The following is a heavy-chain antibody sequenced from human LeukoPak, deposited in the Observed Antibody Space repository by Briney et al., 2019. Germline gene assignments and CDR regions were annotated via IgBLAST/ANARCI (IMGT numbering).Heavy chain of an antibody. D-gene: IGHD5-18*01. J-gene: IGHJ4*02. Sequence: SQTLSLTCTVSGGSISSGGYYWSWIRQHPGKGLEWIGYIYYSGSTYYNPSLKSRVTISVDTSKNQFSLELSSVTAADTAVYYCARDQGAMVTGEAIDYWGQGTLVTVSS. CDR3: ARDQGAMVTGEAIDY. CDR1: GGSISSGGYY. V-gene: IGHV4-31*03. CDR2: IYYSGST.